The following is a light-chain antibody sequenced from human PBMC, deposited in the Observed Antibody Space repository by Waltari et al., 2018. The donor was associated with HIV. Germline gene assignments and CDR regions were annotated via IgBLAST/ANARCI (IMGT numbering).Light chain of an antibody. Sequence: SHELTHPPSVPVSPGQTASITCPGDSIVYTSTYWYQQKPAQSPVLFIYQDGKRPSWIPERFSGSNSGNTATLTITGTQAMDEADYYCQAWDSSTVLFGGGTKLTVL. CDR2: QDG. J-gene: IGLJ2*01. V-gene: IGLV3-1*01. CDR3: QAWDSSTVL. CDR1: SIVYTS.